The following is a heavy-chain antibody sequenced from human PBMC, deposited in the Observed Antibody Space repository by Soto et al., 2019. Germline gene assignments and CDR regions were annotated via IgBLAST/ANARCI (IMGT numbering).Heavy chain of an antibody. CDR3: ARRGISRIAAAGTDYYYYGMDV. V-gene: IGHV4-59*01. Sequence: SETLSLTCTVSGGSISSYYWSWIRQPPGKGLEWIGYIYYSGSTNYNPSLKSRVTISVDTSKNQFSLKLSSVTAADTAVYYCARRGISRIAAAGTDYYYYGMDVWGQGPTVTVSS. D-gene: IGHD6-13*01. CDR1: GGSISSYY. CDR2: IYYSGST. J-gene: IGHJ6*02.